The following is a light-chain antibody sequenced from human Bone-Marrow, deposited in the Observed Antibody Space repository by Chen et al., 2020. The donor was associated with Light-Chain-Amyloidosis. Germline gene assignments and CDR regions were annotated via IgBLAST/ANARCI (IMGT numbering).Light chain of an antibody. V-gene: IGLV3-25*03. CDR1: DLPTKY. CDR2: RDT. CDR3: QSADSSGTYEVI. J-gene: IGLJ2*01. Sequence: SYELTQPPSVSVPTGQQSRITCSGDDLPTKYAYWYQRKPGQVPVLVINRDTERPSGISERFSGSSSGTTATLTISGVQAEDEADYHCQSADSSGTYEVIFGGGTKLTVL.